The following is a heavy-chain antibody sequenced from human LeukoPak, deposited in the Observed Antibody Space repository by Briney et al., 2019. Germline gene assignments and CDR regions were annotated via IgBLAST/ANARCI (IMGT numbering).Heavy chain of an antibody. V-gene: IGHV4-30-2*01. Sequence: SETLSLTCIVSGGSISSGGYYWSWIRQPPGKGLEWIGYIYHSGSTYYNPSLKSRVTISVDTSKNQFSLKLSSVTAADTAVYYCAREGGSIGYSSSSFDYWGQGTLVTVSS. D-gene: IGHD6-13*01. CDR3: AREGGSIGYSSSSFDY. CDR1: GGSISSGGYY. CDR2: IYHSGST. J-gene: IGHJ4*02.